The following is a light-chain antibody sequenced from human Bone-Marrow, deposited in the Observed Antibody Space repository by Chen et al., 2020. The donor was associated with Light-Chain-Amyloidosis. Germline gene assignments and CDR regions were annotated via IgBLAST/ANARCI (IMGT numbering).Light chain of an antibody. CDR1: GGSIASNS. CDR2: EDN. CDR3: QSYDSTNRV. V-gene: IGLV6-57*03. J-gene: IGLJ3*02. Sequence: NFMLTQPHSVSESPGKTVIISCTRSGGSIASNSVQWYQQRPGSAPTTVIYEDNQRPSGVPDRFSGSIDSSSNFASLTISGLKTEDEADYYCQSYDSTNRVFGGGTKLTVL.